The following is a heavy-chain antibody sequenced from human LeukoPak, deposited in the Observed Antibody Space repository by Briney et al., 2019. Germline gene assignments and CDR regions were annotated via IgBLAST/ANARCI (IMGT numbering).Heavy chain of an antibody. J-gene: IGHJ4*02. CDR2: IYSGGST. V-gene: IGHV3-53*05. CDR3: ARARITMIVVVPSFDY. Sequence: GGSLRLSCAASGFTVSSNYMSWVRQAPGKGLEWVSVIYSGGSTYYADSVKGRFTISRDNSKNTLYLQMNSLRAEDTAVYYCARARITMIVVVPSFDYWGQGTLVTVSS. D-gene: IGHD3-22*01. CDR1: GFTVSSNY.